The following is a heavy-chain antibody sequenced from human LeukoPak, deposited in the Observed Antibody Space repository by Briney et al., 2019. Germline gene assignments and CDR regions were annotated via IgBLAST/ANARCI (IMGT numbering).Heavy chain of an antibody. CDR1: GYTFTDNG. V-gene: IGHV1-18*01. CDR2: ISANSGKT. CDR3: ARDKNYRFDY. Sequence: ASVKVSCKASGYTFTDNGISWVRQAPGEGLEWMGWISANSGKTNYAQRFQGRATMTRETSSSTVYMELRSLRSDDTAVYFCARDKNYRFDYWGQGTLVTVSS. D-gene: IGHD3-16*02. J-gene: IGHJ4*02.